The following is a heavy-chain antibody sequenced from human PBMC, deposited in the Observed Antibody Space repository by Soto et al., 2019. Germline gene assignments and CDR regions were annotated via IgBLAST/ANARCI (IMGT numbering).Heavy chain of an antibody. CDR3: ARGGEYNRDAFDI. CDR2: ISSSGSTI. Sequence: EVQLVESGGGLVQPGGSLRLSCAASGFTFSSYEMNWVRQAPGKGLEWVSYISSSGSTIYYADSVKGRFTISRDNAKNSLYLQMNSLRAEDTAVYYCARGGEYNRDAFDIWGQGTMVTVSS. CDR1: GFTFSSYE. V-gene: IGHV3-48*03. J-gene: IGHJ3*02. D-gene: IGHD1-20*01.